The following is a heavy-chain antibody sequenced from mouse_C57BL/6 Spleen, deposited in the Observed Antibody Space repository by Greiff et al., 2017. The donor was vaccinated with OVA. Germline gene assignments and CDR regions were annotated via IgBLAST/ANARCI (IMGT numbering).Heavy chain of an antibody. Sequence: VKLVESGAELMKPGASVKLSCKATGYTFTGYWIEWVKQRPGHGLEWIGEILPGSGSTNYNEKFKGKATFTADTSSNTAYMQLSSLKAEDAAIYYCARPFIASVVYFDYWGQGTTLTVSS. CDR2: ILPGSGST. V-gene: IGHV1-9*01. CDR3: ARPFIASVVYFDY. J-gene: IGHJ2*01. CDR1: GYTFTGYW. D-gene: IGHD1-1*01.